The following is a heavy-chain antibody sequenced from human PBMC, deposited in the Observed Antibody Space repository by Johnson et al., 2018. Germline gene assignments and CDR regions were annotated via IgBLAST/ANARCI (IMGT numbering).Heavy chain of an antibody. CDR1: GFTFSSAW. J-gene: IGHJ6*04. V-gene: IGHV3-15*07. Sequence: VQLVQSGGGVVQPGRSLRLSCAASGFTFSSAWMNWVRQAPGKGLEWVGRIKSKADGGTTDYAAPGKGRSAISRDDSKNMLYLQMDTLKTEDTAVYYCTTDRTDGYSYYVDMDVGGKGTTVTVSS. CDR3: TTDRTDGYSYYVDMDV. CDR2: IKSKADGGTT. D-gene: IGHD5-24*01.